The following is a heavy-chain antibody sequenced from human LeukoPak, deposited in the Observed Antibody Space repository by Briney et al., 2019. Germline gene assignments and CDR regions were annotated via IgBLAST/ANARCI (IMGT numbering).Heavy chain of an antibody. Sequence: GSLRLSCAASGFTFSSYSMNWVRQAPGGGLEWVSSISRSSTYIYYADSVKGRFTISRDNAKNSLYLQMNSLRAEDTAVYYCARLREIPVFGVVTKSTSYFDCWGQGTLVSVSS. V-gene: IGHV3-21*01. CDR1: GFTFSSYS. CDR3: ARLREIPVFGVVTKSTSYFDC. CDR2: ISRSSTYI. D-gene: IGHD3-3*01. J-gene: IGHJ4*02.